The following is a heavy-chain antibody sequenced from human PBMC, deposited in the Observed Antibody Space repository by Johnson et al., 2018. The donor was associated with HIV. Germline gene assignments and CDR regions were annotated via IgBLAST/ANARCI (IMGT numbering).Heavy chain of an antibody. J-gene: IGHJ3*02. D-gene: IGHD3-22*01. CDR3: AKIRRAYYEDAFDI. V-gene: IGHV3-30*18. Sequence: QVQLVESGGGVVQPGRSLRLSCEVSGFTFASYGMHWVRQGPGKGLEWVAFISYDGSDDYYADSVKGRFTVSRDNAKNSLYLQMNRLRPEDTAVYYCAKIRRAYYEDAFDIWGQGTMVTVSS. CDR2: ISYDGSDD. CDR1: GFTFASYG.